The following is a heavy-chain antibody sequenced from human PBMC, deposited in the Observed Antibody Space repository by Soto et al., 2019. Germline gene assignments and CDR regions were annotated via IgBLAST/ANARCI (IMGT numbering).Heavy chain of an antibody. Sequence: SETLCLTCAVYGGSFSGDYWSWIRQPPGKGLEWIGEINHSGSTNYNPSLKSRVTISVDTSKNQFSLKLSSVTAADTAVYYCARGIRDTMVRGENWFDPWGQGTLVTVSS. D-gene: IGHD3-10*01. CDR1: GGSFSGDY. CDR3: ARGIRDTMVRGENWFDP. V-gene: IGHV4-34*01. J-gene: IGHJ5*02. CDR2: INHSGST.